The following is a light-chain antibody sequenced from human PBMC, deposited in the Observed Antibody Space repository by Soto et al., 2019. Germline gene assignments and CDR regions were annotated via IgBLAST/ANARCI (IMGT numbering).Light chain of an antibody. J-gene: IGKJ4*01. CDR2: EAS. V-gene: IGKV1-9*01. CDR3: QQIYRYPLT. CDR1: QGISRY. Sequence: QLTQSPSSLSASLGDRVTITCRASQGISRYLAWYQQKPGKVPKLLISEASTLESGVPSRFSGGGFGTDFTLTISSLQPEDVAIYYCQQIYRYPLTFGGGTKVDIK.